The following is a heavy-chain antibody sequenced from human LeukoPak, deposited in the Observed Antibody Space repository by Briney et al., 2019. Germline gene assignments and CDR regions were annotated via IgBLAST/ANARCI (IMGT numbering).Heavy chain of an antibody. J-gene: IGHJ5*02. V-gene: IGHV1-69-2*01. CDR2: VDPEDGET. CDR3: ATGVSSSSGYNWFDP. CDR1: GYTFTDCY. D-gene: IGHD6-6*01. Sequence: ATVKISCKVSGYTFTDCYMHWVQQAPGKGLEWMGLVDPEDGETIYAEKFQGRVTITADTSTDTAYMELSSLRSEDTAVYYCATGVSSSSGYNWFDPWGQGTLVTVSS.